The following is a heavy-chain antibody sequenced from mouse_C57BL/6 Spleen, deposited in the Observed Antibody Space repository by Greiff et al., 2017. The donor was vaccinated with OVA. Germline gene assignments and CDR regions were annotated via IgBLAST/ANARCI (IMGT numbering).Heavy chain of an antibody. CDR2: IHPNSGST. V-gene: IGHV1-64*01. CDR1: GYTFTSYW. Sequence: QVQLQQPGAELVKPGASVKLSCKASGYTFTSYWMHWVKQRPGQGLEWIGMIHPNSGSTNYNEKFKSKATLTVDKSSSTAYMQLSSLTSEDSAVYYCAPMTTVVALDYWGQGTTLTVSS. J-gene: IGHJ2*01. D-gene: IGHD1-1*01. CDR3: APMTTVVALDY.